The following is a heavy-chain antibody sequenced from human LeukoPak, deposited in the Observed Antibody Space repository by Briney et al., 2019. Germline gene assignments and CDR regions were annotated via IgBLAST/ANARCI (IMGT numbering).Heavy chain of an antibody. V-gene: IGHV3-21*01. D-gene: IGHD6-13*01. J-gene: IGHJ4*02. CDR3: ARDGGAAASPIDY. CDR1: GLTFSSYS. CDR2: ISSSSSYI. Sequence: GGSLRLSCAASGLTFSSYSMNWVRQAPGKGLEWVSSISSSSSYIYYADSVKGRFTISRDNAKNSLYLQMNSLRAEDTAVYYCARDGGAAASPIDYWGQGTLVTVSS.